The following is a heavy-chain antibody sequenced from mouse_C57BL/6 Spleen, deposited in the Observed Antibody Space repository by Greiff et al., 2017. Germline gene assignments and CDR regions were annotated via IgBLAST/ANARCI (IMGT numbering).Heavy chain of an antibody. Sequence: EVQLVESGEGLVKPGGSLKLSCAASGFTFSSYAMSWVRQTPEKRLEWVAYISSGGDYIYYAATVKGRFTISRANAKNTMYLHMSSVKSEDTAMYYCTRERAPYSGSSYTMDYWGQGTLVTVSA. CDR3: TRERAPYSGSSYTMDY. J-gene: IGHJ4*01. V-gene: IGHV5-9-1*02. CDR1: GFTFSSYA. D-gene: IGHD1-1*01. CDR2: ISSGGDYI.